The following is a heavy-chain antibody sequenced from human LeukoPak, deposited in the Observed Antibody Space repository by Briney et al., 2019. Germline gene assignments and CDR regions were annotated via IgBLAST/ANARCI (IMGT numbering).Heavy chain of an antibody. CDR3: ARTPLPIPNWFDP. Sequence: SQTLSLTCTVSGCSISSGSYYWSWLRQPAGKELEWVGRIYTSGSTNYNPSLKSRVTISVDTSKNQFSLKLSSVTAADTAVYYCARTPLPIPNWFDPWGQGTLVTVSS. CDR2: IYTSGST. CDR1: GCSISSGSYY. V-gene: IGHV4-61*02. D-gene: IGHD2-2*02. J-gene: IGHJ5*02.